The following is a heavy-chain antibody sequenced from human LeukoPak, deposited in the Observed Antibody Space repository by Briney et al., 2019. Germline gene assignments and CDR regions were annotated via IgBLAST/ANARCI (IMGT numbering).Heavy chain of an antibody. Sequence: ESGPALVKPTQTLTLTCTFSGFSLNTSGMCVSWIRQPPGKALEWLARIDWDDDKYYSTSLKTRLTISKDTSKNQVVLTMTNMDPVDTATYYCAHNVFRVGYPCYFDYWGQGTLVTVSS. D-gene: IGHD5-12*01. V-gene: IGHV2-70*11. CDR1: GFSLNTSGMC. J-gene: IGHJ4*02. CDR2: IDWDDDK. CDR3: AHNVFRVGYPCYFDY.